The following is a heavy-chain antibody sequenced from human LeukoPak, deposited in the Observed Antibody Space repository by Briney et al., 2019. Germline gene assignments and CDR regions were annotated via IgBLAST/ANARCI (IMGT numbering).Heavy chain of an antibody. CDR1: GGSISSYY. J-gene: IGHJ5*02. CDR2: IYYSGST. Sequence: SETLSLTCTVSGGSISSYYWSWIRQPPGKGLEWIGYIYYSGSTNYNPSLKSRVTISVDTSKNQFSLKLSSVTAADTAVYYCARGPNLLGYCSSTSCLKDWFDPWGQGTLVTVSS. V-gene: IGHV4-59*12. D-gene: IGHD2-2*01. CDR3: ARGPNLLGYCSSTSCLKDWFDP.